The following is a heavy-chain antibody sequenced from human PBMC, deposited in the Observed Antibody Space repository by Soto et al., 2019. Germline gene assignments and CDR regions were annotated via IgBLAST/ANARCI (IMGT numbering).Heavy chain of an antibody. CDR2: IFHSGST. D-gene: IGHD3-10*01. Sequence: VQLHESGPGLVKASGTLSLTCAVSGDSISNFHWWTWLRQPPGRGLEWIGEIFHSGSTTYNPSLKSRVTLSADKSPNQFSLNLTSVTAADTAVYYCARDGGEWLQSGGGGFDPWGPGILVIVSS. CDR1: GDSISNFHW. V-gene: IGHV4-4*02. CDR3: ARDGGEWLQSGGGGFDP. J-gene: IGHJ5*02.